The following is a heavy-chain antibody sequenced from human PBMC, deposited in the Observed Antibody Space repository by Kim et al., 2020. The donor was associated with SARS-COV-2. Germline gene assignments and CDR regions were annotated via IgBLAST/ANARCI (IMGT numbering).Heavy chain of an antibody. D-gene: IGHD2-15*01. Sequence: GGSLRLSCAASGFTFSSYGMHWVRQAPGKGLEWVAVISYDGSNKYYADSVKGRFTISRDNSKNTLYLQMNSLRAEDTAVYYCPLIGQDFDPWGEGTLFTV. J-gene: IGHJ5*02. CDR1: GFTFSSYG. V-gene: IGHV3-30*03. CDR3: PLIGQDFDP. CDR2: ISYDGSNK.